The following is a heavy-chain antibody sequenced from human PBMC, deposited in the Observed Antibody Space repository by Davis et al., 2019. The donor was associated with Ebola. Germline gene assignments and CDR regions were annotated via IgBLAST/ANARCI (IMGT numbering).Heavy chain of an antibody. D-gene: IGHD5-24*01. V-gene: IGHV1-18*01. CDR2: ISGYNGNA. CDR1: GYTFNIYG. J-gene: IGHJ6*02. Sequence: ASVTVSCKASGYTFNIYGISWVRQAPGQGLEWMGWISGYNGNAYYPQNLRARVTMTTDTSTSTAYMELSSLRSEDTAVYYCARGGDGYNSFDFYYYGMDVWGQGTTVTVSS. CDR3: ARGGDGYNSFDFYYYGMDV.